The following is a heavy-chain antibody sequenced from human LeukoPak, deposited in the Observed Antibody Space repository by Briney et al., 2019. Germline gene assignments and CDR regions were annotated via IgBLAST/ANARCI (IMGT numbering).Heavy chain of an antibody. V-gene: IGHV3-30-3*01. CDR3: ARPEHGDGNDNFDY. D-gene: IGHD1-1*01. Sequence: GGSLRLSCAASGFTFSSYAMHWVRQAPGKGLEWVAVISYDGSNKYYADSVRGRFTISRDNAKNSLYLQMNSLRAEDTAVYYCARPEHGDGNDNFDYWGQGTLVTVSS. CDR1: GFTFSSYA. CDR2: ISYDGSNK. J-gene: IGHJ4*02.